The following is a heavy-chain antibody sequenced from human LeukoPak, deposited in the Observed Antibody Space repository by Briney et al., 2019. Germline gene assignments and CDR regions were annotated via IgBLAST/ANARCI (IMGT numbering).Heavy chain of an antibody. Sequence: SETLSLTCTVSGGSVSSGSYYWSWIRQPPGKGLEWIGYIYYSGSTNYNPSLKSRVTISVDTSKNQFSLKLSSVTAADTAVYYCARNYYGSGIQYDWFDPWGQGTLVTVSS. V-gene: IGHV4-61*01. J-gene: IGHJ5*02. CDR2: IYYSGST. CDR1: GGSVSSGSYY. D-gene: IGHD3-10*01. CDR3: ARNYYGSGIQYDWFDP.